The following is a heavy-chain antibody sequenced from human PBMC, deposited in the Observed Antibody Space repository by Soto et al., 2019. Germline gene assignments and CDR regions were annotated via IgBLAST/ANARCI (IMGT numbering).Heavy chain of an antibody. Sequence: PGESLKISCKGSGYSFTSYWIGWVRQMPWKGLEWMGIIYPGDSDTRYSPSFQGQVTISADKSISTAYLQWSSLKASDTAMYYCARGNEYYYYGMDVWGQGTTVTVSS. J-gene: IGHJ6*02. D-gene: IGHD3-10*01. CDR2: IYPGDSDT. CDR3: ARGNEYYYYGMDV. V-gene: IGHV5-51*01. CDR1: GYSFTSYW.